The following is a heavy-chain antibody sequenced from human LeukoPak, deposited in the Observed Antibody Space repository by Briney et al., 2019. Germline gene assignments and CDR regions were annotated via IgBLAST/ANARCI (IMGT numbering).Heavy chain of an antibody. CDR1: DSSITSTYY. Sequence: PPETLSLTCTVSDSSITSTYYWAWFRQPPEKGLEWIATVFRLQTVRTFNNPSLESRVTMSLDPSQNQFSLNLTSVTAADTALYFCARVLHAPYLIDSWGQGTLVTVSS. J-gene: IGHJ4*02. CDR2: VFRLQTVRT. V-gene: IGHV4-38-2*02. CDR3: ARVLHAPYLIDS. D-gene: IGHD2-8*01.